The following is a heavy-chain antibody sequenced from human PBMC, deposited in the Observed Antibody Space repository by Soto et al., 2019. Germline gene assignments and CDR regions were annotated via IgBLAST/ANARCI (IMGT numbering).Heavy chain of an antibody. CDR2: IYYSGTT. CDR3: ARHVVGSRRNCNYVHMDV. V-gene: IGHV4-39*01. CDR1: GGSISSSSYY. D-gene: IGHD1-7*01. Sequence: QLQLQESGPGLVKPSETLSLTCTVSGGSISSSSYYWGWIRQPPGKGLEWIGSIYYSGTTYYDPSLKGRVTISVNTSNNQFPLKLSFLAAAATDVYYCARHVVGSRRNCNYVHMDVWGKGTTVTVSS. J-gene: IGHJ6*03.